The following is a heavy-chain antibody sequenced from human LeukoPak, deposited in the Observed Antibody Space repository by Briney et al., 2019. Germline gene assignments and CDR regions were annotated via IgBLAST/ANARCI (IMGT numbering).Heavy chain of an antibody. J-gene: IGHJ4*02. V-gene: IGHV4-59*01. CDR1: GSSISSSY. D-gene: IGHD2-15*01. Sequence: PSENLSLTCTVSGSSISSSYWTWIRQVPGTGLEWIGYISNSGYTSYNPSLKSRVTISVDSSKNQFSLKMTSVTAVDTAVYFCARSVGAAPFDYWGQGTLVTVSS. CDR3: ARSVGAAPFDY. CDR2: ISNSGYT.